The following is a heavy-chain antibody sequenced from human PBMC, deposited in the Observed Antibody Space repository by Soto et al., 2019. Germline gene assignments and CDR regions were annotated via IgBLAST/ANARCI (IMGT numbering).Heavy chain of an antibody. J-gene: IGHJ6*02. CDR1: GFSFSTYA. Sequence: PGGSLRLSCAVSGFSFSTYAMHWVRQAPGKGLEWLAIIWFDGVKEYYAESVRGRFTISIDNSKNPVFLQMDTVGAEDSALYYCTRATFDVWGQGTTVTVSS. CDR3: TRATFDV. CDR2: IWFDGVKE. V-gene: IGHV3-33*01.